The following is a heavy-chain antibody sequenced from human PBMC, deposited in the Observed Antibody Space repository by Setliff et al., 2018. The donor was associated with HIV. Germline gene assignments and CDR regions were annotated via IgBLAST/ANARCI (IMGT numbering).Heavy chain of an antibody. V-gene: IGHV4-4*09. J-gene: IGHJ4*02. CDR2: IHSSGST. CDR3: ARLSLSLVRGIINSGDRFFDY. Sequence: SETLSLTCTVSGGSISSYYWSWIRQPPGKGLEWIGNIHSSGSTNYNPSLKSRVTISVDTSKNQFSLKLTSVTATDTAVYYCARLSLSLVRGIINSGDRFFDYWGQGSLVTVSS. CDR1: GGSISSYY. D-gene: IGHD3-10*01.